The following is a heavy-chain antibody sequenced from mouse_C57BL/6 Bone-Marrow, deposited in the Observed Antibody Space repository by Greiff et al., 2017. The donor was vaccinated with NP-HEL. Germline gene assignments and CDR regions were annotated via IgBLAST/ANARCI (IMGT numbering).Heavy chain of an antibody. J-gene: IGHJ4*01. Sequence: QVQLKESGPELVKPGASVKLSCKASGYTFTSYDINWVKQRPGQGLEWIGWIYPRDGSTKYNEKFKGKATLTVDTSSSTAYMELHSLTSEDSAVYFCARALYYYGSRYYAMDYWGQGTSVTVSS. V-gene: IGHV1-85*01. D-gene: IGHD1-1*01. CDR3: ARALYYYGSRYYAMDY. CDR1: GYTFTSYD. CDR2: IYPRDGST.